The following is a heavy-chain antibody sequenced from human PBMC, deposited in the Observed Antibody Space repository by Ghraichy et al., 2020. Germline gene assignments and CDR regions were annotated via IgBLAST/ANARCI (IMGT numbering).Heavy chain of an antibody. CDR1: GGSFSGYY. V-gene: IGHV4-34*01. J-gene: IGHJ4*02. D-gene: IGHD5-12*01. CDR2: INHSGST. CDR3: ARLGGGYDSHYFDY. Sequence: SETLSLTCAVYGGSFSGYYWSWIRQPPGKGLEWIGEINHSGSTNYNPSLKSRVTISVDTSKNQFSLKLSSVTAADTAVYYCARLGGGYDSHYFDYWGQGTLVTVSS.